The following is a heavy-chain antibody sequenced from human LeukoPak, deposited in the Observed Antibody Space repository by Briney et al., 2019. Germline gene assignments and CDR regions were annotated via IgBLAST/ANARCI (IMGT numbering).Heavy chain of an antibody. D-gene: IGHD4-11*01. CDR2: INHSGST. CDR1: GGSFSGYY. Sequence: SETLSLTCAVYGGSFSGYYWSWIRQPPGKGLEWIGEINHSGSTNYNPSLKSRVTISVDTSKNQFSLKLSSVTAADTAVYYCARVLADYKSSYHFEYWGLGTLVSVSS. V-gene: IGHV4-34*09. J-gene: IGHJ4*02. CDR3: ARVLADYKSSYHFEY.